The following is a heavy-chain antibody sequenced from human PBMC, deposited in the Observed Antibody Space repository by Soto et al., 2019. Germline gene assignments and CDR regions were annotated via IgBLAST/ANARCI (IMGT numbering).Heavy chain of an antibody. CDR2: VSHDGRNT. Sequence: VQLVESGGGVVQPGRSLRLSCAASGFTFSDYAMHWVRQAPGKGLEWVAVVSHDGRNTHYADSVKGRFTISRDSSKNTVSVEMASLRAEDTAVYYCAKGGRQWLVTSDFNCWGQGALVTVSS. J-gene: IGHJ4*02. CDR1: GFTFSDYA. D-gene: IGHD6-19*01. CDR3: AKGGRQWLVTSDFNC. V-gene: IGHV3-30*18.